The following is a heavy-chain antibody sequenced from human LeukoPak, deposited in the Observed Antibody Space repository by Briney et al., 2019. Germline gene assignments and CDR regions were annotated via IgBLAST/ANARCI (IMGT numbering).Heavy chain of an antibody. J-gene: IGHJ1*01. V-gene: IGHV4-39*01. Sequence: SETLSLTCTVSGGSISSSSYYWGWIRQPPGKGLEWIGSIYYSGSTYYNPSLKSRVTISVDTSKNQFSLKLSSVTAADTAVYYCARRDRRVAAAGYWYFQHWGQGTLVTVSS. CDR3: ARRDRRVAAAGYWYFQH. D-gene: IGHD6-13*01. CDR1: GGSISSSSYY. CDR2: IYYSGST.